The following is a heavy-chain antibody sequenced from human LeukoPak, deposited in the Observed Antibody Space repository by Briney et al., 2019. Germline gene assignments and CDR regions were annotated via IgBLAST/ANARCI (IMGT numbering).Heavy chain of an antibody. Sequence: PGGSLRLSCAVSGFTFSSYEMNWVRQAPGKGLEWVSYISSRGTTIYYVDSVKGRFTNSRDNAKNSLYLQMNSLRAEDTALYYCARVRSGLHMDVWGQGTTVTVS. CDR2: ISSRGTTI. D-gene: IGHD2-15*01. CDR1: GFTFSSYE. CDR3: ARVRSGLHMDV. V-gene: IGHV3-48*03. J-gene: IGHJ6*02.